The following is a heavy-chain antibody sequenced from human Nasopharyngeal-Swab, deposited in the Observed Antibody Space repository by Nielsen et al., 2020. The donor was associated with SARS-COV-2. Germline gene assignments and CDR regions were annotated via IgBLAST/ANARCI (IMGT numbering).Heavy chain of an antibody. CDR1: GYTFTSYG. V-gene: IGHV1-18*01. CDR3: ARAPHYDHVWGTYRQSFNFDY. Sequence: ASVKVSCKASGYTFTSYGISWVRQAPGQGLEWMGWISAYNGNTNYAQKLQGRVTMTTDTSTSAAYMELRSLRSDDTAVYYCARAPHYDHVWGTYRQSFNFDYWGQGTLVTVSS. J-gene: IGHJ4*02. D-gene: IGHD3-16*02. CDR2: ISAYNGNT.